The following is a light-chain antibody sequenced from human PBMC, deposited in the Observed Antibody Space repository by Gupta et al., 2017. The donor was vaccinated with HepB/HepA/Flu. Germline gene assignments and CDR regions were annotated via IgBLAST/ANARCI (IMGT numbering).Light chain of an antibody. Sequence: SYELTQPPSMSVSPGQTASITCSGDKLGDKYACWYQQKPGQPPVVLIYQDAKRPSGIPERFSGSNSGNTATLTISGTQTMDEADYYCQAWDSSTVVLGGGTKLTVL. CDR1: KLGDKY. V-gene: IGLV3-1*01. CDR3: QAWDSSTVV. CDR2: QDA. J-gene: IGLJ2*01.